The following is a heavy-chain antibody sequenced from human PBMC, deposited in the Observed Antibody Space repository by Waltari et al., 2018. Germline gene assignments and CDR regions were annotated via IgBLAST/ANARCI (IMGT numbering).Heavy chain of an antibody. J-gene: IGHJ2*01. CDR2: IYYSGTT. Sequence: QLQLQESGPGLVKPSATLSLTCTVSGGSITSSSYYWGWIRQPPGKGLEWIGSIYYSGTTYYNPSLKSRVTISVDTSKNQFSLKLSSVTAADTAVYYCARGRGWYFDLWGRGTLVTVSS. D-gene: IGHD3-10*01. V-gene: IGHV4-39*07. CDR1: GGSITSSSYY. CDR3: ARGRGWYFDL.